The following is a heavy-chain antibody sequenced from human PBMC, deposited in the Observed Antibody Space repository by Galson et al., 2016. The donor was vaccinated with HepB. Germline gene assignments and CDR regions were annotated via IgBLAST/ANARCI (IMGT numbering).Heavy chain of an antibody. J-gene: IGHJ5*02. V-gene: IGHV5-10-1*01. CDR3: ARHGTYGNYVLNWFDL. CDR2: IDPSAPYT. D-gene: IGHD4-11*01. Sequence: QSGAEVKKPGESLRISCKASGYNFVNYYITWVRQMPGKGLEWMGRIDPSAPYTNYSPSFQGHVIISVDKSISTAYLQWSSLKTSDTAMYYCARHGTYGNYVLNWFDLWGQGTLVTVSS. CDR1: GYNFVNYY.